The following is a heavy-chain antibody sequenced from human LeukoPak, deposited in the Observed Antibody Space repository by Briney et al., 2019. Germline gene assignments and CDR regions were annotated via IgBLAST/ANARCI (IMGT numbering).Heavy chain of an antibody. CDR3: ANDVFYYYDSSADAFDI. D-gene: IGHD3-22*01. Sequence: PGGSLRLSCAASGFTFSSYAMSWVRQAPGKGLEWVSAISGSGGSTYYADSVKGRFTISRDNSKNTLYLQMNSLRAEDTAVYYCANDVFYYYDSSADAFDIWGQGTMVTVSS. CDR2: ISGSGGST. CDR1: GFTFSSYA. V-gene: IGHV3-23*01. J-gene: IGHJ3*02.